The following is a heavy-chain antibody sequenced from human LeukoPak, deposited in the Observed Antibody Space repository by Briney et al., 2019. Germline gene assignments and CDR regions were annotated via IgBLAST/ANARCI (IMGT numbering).Heavy chain of an antibody. D-gene: IGHD6-19*01. J-gene: IGHJ4*02. V-gene: IGHV4-39*07. CDR3: ATSYSSGWYSFDY. Sequence: PETLSLTCTVSGGSISGSSYYWGWIRQPPGKGLEWIGSIYYSGSTYYNPSLKSRVTISVDTSKNQFSLKLSSVTAADTAVYYRATSYSSGWYSFDYWGQGTLVTVSS. CDR2: IYYSGST. CDR1: GGSISGSSYY.